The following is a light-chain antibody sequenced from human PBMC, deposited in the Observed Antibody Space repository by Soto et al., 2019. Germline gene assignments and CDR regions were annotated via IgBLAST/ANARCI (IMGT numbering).Light chain of an antibody. CDR1: SSNIGSGYD. CDR3: HSYDSSLSGHVV. CDR2: GNN. V-gene: IGLV1-40*01. J-gene: IGLJ2*01. Sequence: QSALTQPPSVSGAPGQRVTISCTGSSSNIGSGYDVHWYQQLPGTAPKLLIFGNNNRPSGVPDRFSGSKSGTSASLAITGLQAEDEANYYCHSYDSSLSGHVVFGGGTKVTVL.